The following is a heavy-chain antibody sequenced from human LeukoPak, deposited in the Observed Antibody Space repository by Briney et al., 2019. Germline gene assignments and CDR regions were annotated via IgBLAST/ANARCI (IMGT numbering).Heavy chain of an antibody. V-gene: IGHV3-74*01. CDR1: GFTFSDYW. CDR2: INGDGSST. J-gene: IGHJ3*01. D-gene: IGHD4-17*01. Sequence: GGSLRLSCAASGFTFSDYWMHWVRQAPGKGLVWVARINGDGSSTTYVESVRGRFTISRDNSNNALYLQMNELRADDTAVYYCARDPNGDYIGAFDFWGQGTMVTVSS. CDR3: ARDPNGDYIGAFDF.